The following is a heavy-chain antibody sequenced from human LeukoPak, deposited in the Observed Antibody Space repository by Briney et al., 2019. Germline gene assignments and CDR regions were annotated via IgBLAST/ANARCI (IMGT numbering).Heavy chain of an antibody. V-gene: IGHV1-2*02. CDR2: INPNSGGT. CDR3: ARVNFAPGRGWFDP. CDR1: GYTFTGYY. D-gene: IGHD3-9*01. J-gene: IGHJ5*02. Sequence: GASVKVSCKASGYTFTGYYMHWVRQAPGQGLEWMGWINPNSGGTNYAQKFQGRVTMTRDTSISTAYMELSRLRSDDTAVYYCARVNFAPGRGWFDPWGQGTLVTVSS.